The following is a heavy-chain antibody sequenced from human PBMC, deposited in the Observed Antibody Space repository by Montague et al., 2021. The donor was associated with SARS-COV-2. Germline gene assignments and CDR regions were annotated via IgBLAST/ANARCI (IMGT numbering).Heavy chain of an antibody. V-gene: IGHV4-34*01. CDR3: ARWDPQTLTLIGLRGKSASDY. CDR1: GGSFSGYY. Sequence: SETLSLTCAVYGGSFSGYYWTWIRQSPGKGLEWIAEINHSGTTNSNFNPSLRSRVTISVDTSKSQFSLKLNSVTAADTGVYYCARWDPQTLTLIGLRGKSASDYWGQGTLVTVSS. D-gene: IGHD4-23*01. CDR2: INHSGTTNS. J-gene: IGHJ4*02.